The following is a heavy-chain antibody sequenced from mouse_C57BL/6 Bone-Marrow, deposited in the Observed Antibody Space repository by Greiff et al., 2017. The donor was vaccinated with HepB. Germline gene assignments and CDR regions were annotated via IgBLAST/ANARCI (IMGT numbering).Heavy chain of an antibody. D-gene: IGHD1-3*01. J-gene: IGHJ3*01. V-gene: IGHV1-15*01. CDR2: IDPETGGT. Sequence: QVQLKESGAELVRPGASVTLSCKASGYTFTDYEMHWVKQTPVHGLEWIGAIDPETGGTAYNQKFKGKAILTADKSSSTAYMELRSLTSEDSAVYYCTRRNYWFAYWGQGTLVTVSA. CDR1: GYTFTDYE. CDR3: TRRNYWFAY.